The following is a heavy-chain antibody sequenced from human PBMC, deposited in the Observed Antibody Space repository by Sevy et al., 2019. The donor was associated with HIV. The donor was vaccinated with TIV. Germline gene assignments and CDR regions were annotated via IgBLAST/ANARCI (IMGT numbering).Heavy chain of an antibody. CDR1: GSIFSSYY. CDR3: ARVGCSISSCPKGDAFDI. D-gene: IGHD2-2*01. Sequence: GGSLRLSCAASGSIFSSYYMNWVRQAPGKGLEWVSSISSRSSDKYYADSVKGRFTISRDNAKKSLYLQMNSLTAEDTAVYYCARVGCSISSCPKGDAFDIWGQGTMVTVSS. CDR2: ISSRSSDK. J-gene: IGHJ3*02. V-gene: IGHV3-21*01.